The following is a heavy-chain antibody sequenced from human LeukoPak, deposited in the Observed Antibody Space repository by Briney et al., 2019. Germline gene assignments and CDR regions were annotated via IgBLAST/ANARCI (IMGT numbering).Heavy chain of an antibody. D-gene: IGHD3-22*01. CDR3: AKAPHYYDSSGYCYAAHYYYYMDV. V-gene: IGHV3-23*01. CDR1: GFTFSSYA. Sequence: GGSLRLSCAASGFTFSSYAMSWVRQAPGKGLEWVSAIGGSGGSTYYADSVKGRFTISRDNSKNTLYLQMNSLRAEDTAVYYCAKAPHYYDSSGYCYAAHYYYYMDVWGKGTTVTVSS. J-gene: IGHJ6*03. CDR2: IGGSGGST.